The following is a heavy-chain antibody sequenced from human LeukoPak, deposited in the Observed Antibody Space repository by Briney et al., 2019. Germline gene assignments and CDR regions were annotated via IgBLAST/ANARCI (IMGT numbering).Heavy chain of an antibody. J-gene: IGHJ4*02. Sequence: GGSLRLSCAASGFTFSSFWMHWVRQAPGKGLVWVSHTNSDGSTTDYADSVKGRFTISRDNAKNSLYLQMNSLRAEDTAVYYCASSKWELLRFDYWGQGTLVTVSS. CDR3: ASSKWELLRFDY. V-gene: IGHV3-74*01. D-gene: IGHD1-26*01. CDR1: GFTFSSFW. CDR2: TNSDGSTT.